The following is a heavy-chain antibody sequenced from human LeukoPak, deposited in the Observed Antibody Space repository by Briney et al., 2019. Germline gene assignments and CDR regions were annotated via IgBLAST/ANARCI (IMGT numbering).Heavy chain of an antibody. CDR2: ISYDGSNK. V-gene: IGHV3-30*18. J-gene: IGHJ6*02. CDR1: GFTFSSYG. CDR3: AKDQGYSSSWYLEGPYYYYGMDV. Sequence: PGRSLRLSRAASGFTFSSYGMHWVRQAPGKGLEWVAVISYDGSNKYYADSVKGRFTISRDNSKNTLYLQMNSLRAEDTAVYYCAKDQGYSSSWYLEGPYYYYGMDVWGQGTTVTVSS. D-gene: IGHD6-13*01.